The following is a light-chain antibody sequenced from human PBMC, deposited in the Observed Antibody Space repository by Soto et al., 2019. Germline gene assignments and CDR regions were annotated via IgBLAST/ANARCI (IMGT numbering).Light chain of an antibody. CDR3: QQYNSSSWT. CDR1: QSISSW. V-gene: IGKV1-5*01. Sequence: DIQMTQSPSTLSASGGDRVTITCRASQSISSWLAWYQQKPGKAPKLLIYDASSLESGVPSRFSGSGSGTEFTLTISSLQPDDFATYYCQQYNSSSWTFGQGTK. CDR2: DAS. J-gene: IGKJ1*01.